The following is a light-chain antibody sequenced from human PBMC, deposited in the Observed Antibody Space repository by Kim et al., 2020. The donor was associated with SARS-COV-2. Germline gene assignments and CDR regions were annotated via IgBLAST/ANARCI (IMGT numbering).Light chain of an antibody. CDR1: QGVSSN. V-gene: IGKV3-15*01. J-gene: IGKJ2*01. Sequence: EIVMTQSPATLSVSPGERATLSCRASQGVSSNLAWYQQKLGQAPRLLIYGASTGATGTPARFSGSGSGTEFTLTISSLQSEDFAVYYCQQYNNWPYTFGQGTKLEI. CDR3: QQYNNWPYT. CDR2: GAS.